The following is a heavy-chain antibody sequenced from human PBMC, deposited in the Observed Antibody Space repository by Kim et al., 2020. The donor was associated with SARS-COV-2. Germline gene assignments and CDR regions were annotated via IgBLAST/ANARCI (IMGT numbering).Heavy chain of an antibody. CDR2: GST. V-gene: IGHV4-30-2*04. J-gene: IGHJ4*02. CDR3: AGHSGPFDD. Sequence: GSTYYNPSLKSRLNIEVDASKNQFSLKLSSVTAADTAVYYCAGHSGPFDDWGQGTLVTVSS. D-gene: IGHD6-25*01.